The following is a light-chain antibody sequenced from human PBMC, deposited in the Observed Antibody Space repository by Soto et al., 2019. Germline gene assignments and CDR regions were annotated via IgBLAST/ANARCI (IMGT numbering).Light chain of an antibody. CDR3: CSYAGSYTLV. J-gene: IGLJ2*01. CDR2: EVS. CDR1: SSDVGAYNY. V-gene: IGLV2-8*01. Sequence: QSALTQPPSASGSPGQSVTISCTGTSSDVGAYNYVSWYQQHPGKAPKLMIYEVSKRPSGVPDRFSGSKSDNTASLTVSGLQAEDEADYYCCSYAGSYTLVFGGGTKLTVL.